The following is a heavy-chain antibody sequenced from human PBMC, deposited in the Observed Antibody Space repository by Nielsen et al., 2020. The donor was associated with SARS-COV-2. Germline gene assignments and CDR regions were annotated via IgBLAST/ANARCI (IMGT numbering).Heavy chain of an antibody. V-gene: IGHV5-51*01. CDR2: IYPGDSDT. CDR3: ARLGYYGSGSYYYGMDV. CDR1: GYIFTSYW. Sequence: GESLKISCKGSGYIFTSYWIGWVRQMPGKGLEWMGIIYPGDSDTRYSPSFQGQVTISADKSISTAYLQWSSLKASDTAMYYCARLGYYGSGSYYYGMDVWGQGTTVTVSS. D-gene: IGHD3-10*01. J-gene: IGHJ6*02.